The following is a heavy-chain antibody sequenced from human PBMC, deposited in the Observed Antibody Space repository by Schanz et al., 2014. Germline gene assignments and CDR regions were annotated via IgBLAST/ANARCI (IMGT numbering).Heavy chain of an antibody. CDR3: AREEGL. CDR1: GGSISSYY. J-gene: IGHJ4*02. V-gene: IGHV4-59*01. Sequence: QVPLQESGPGLVKPSETLSLTCTVSGGSISSYYWSWIRQPPGKGLEWIGYIYYSGSSTYNPSLKSRVTISVDTSKNQFSLKLSSVTAADTAVYYCAREEGLWGQGTLVTVSS. CDR2: IYYSGSS.